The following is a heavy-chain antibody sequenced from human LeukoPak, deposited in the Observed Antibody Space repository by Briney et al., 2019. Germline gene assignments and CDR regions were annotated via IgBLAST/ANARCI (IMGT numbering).Heavy chain of an antibody. CDR1: GGSISSYY. CDR3: ARAPPVPAATYYYYYYMDV. D-gene: IGHD2-2*01. J-gene: IGHJ6*03. Sequence: PSETLSLTCTVSGGSISSYYWSWIRQPPGKGLEWFGYIYYSGSTNYNPSLKSRVTISVDTSKNQFSLKLSSVTAADTAVYYCARAPPVPAATYYYYYYMDVWGKGTTVTVSS. V-gene: IGHV4-59*01. CDR2: IYYSGST.